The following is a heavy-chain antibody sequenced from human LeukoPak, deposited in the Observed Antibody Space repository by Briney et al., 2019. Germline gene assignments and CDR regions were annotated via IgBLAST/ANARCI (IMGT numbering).Heavy chain of an antibody. CDR1: GFTFSDYY. J-gene: IGHJ4*02. CDR3: ARGRGSSSWFGRPSLRFDY. D-gene: IGHD6-13*01. V-gene: IGHV3-11*01. Sequence: PGGSLRLSCAASGFTFSDYYMSWIRQAPGKGLEWVSYISSSGSSIYYADSVKGRFTISRDNAKNSLYLQMNSLRAEDTAVYYCARGRGSSSWFGRPSLRFDYWGQGTLVTVSS. CDR2: ISSSGSSI.